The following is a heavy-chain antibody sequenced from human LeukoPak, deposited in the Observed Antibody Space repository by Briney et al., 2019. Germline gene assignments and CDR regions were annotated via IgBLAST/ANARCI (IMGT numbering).Heavy chain of an antibody. CDR3: ARHYYDSWDASDI. D-gene: IGHD3-22*01. CDR1: GGSISSYY. V-gene: IGHV4-4*09. CDR2: IYTSGST. Sequence: SETLSLTCTVSGGSISSYYWSWIRQPPGKGLEWIRYIYTSGSTNYNPSLKSRVTISVDTSKNQFSLRLSSVTAADTAVYYCARHYYDSWDASDIWGQGTMVTVSS. J-gene: IGHJ3*02.